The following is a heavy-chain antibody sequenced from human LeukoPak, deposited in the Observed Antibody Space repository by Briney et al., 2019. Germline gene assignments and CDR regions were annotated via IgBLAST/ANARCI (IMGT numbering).Heavy chain of an antibody. CDR2: INPNSGGT. CDR3: ARDHGDYDSSGYYSRYFQH. V-gene: IGHV1-2*06. D-gene: IGHD3-22*01. CDR1: GYTFTGYS. J-gene: IGHJ1*01. Sequence: ASVKVSCTASGYTFTGYSMHWVRQAPGQGLEWMGRINPNSGGTNYAQKLQGRVTMTTDTSTSTAYMELRSLRSDDTAVYYCARDHGDYDSSGYYSRYFQHWGQGTLATVSS.